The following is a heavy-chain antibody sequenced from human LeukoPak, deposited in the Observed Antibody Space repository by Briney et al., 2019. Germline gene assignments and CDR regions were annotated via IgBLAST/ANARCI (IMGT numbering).Heavy chain of an antibody. CDR1: GYSFTSYR. Sequence: GESLKISCKGSGYSFTSYRIGWVRQMPGKGLEWMGIIYPADSDTRYSPSFQGQVTISVDKSISTAYLQWSSLKASDTAIYYCARHSVTGNASFYAFNIWGQGTMVTVSS. V-gene: IGHV5-51*01. CDR2: IYPADSDT. D-gene: IGHD1-1*01. J-gene: IGHJ3*02. CDR3: ARHSVTGNASFYAFNI.